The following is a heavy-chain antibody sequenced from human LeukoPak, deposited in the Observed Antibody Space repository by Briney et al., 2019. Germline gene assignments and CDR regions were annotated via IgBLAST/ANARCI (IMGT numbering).Heavy chain of an antibody. V-gene: IGHV1-8*01. D-gene: IGHD7-27*01. CDR2: MSPNSGNT. CDR1: GYSFNRYY. J-gene: IGHJ4*02. Sequence: ASVKVSCKASGYSFNRYYMHWVRQATGQGPEWMGWMSPNSGNTGYAQKFQGRVTMTRSTSMSTAYMELSSLRSEDTAVYYCARGPPNWGYDYWGQGTLVTVSS. CDR3: ARGPPNWGYDY.